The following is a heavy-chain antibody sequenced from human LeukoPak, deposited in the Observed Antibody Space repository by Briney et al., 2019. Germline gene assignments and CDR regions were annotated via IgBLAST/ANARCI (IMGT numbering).Heavy chain of an antibody. CDR2: INSDGSST. J-gene: IGHJ4*02. D-gene: IGHD1-1*01. Sequence: GGSLRLSCAASGFTFSNYWMHWVHHTPGKGLVWVSRINSDGSSTSYADSVKGRFPISRDNAKNTLYLQMNRLRAEDTAVYYCARDSAVWGTGTTNYWGQGTLVTVSS. V-gene: IGHV3-74*01. CDR3: ARDSAVWGTGTTNY. CDR1: GFTFSNYW.